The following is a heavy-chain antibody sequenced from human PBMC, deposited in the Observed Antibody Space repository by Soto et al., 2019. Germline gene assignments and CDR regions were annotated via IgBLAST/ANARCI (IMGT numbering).Heavy chain of an antibody. CDR1: GNSISDYY. J-gene: IGHJ3*01. D-gene: IGHD4-17*01. Sequence: QVQLLASGPGLVKPSETLSLTCTVSGNSISDYYWSWIRQPPGKGLEWIGYIFHNGNTNYNPSLKGRITMAVDTSKDQFSLRLGSVTAADTALYYCARDVGGTVTLEAAFDFGGQETMVTVS. CDR2: IFHNGNT. V-gene: IGHV4-59*01. CDR3: ARDVGGTVTLEAAFDF.